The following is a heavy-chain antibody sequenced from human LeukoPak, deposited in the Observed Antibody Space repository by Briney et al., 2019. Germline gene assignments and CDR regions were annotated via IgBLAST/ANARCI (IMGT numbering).Heavy chain of an antibody. Sequence: GGSLRLTCAASGFTFSSHWMSWVRQAPGKGLELVANIRQDGLEKHHVDPVKGRFTIIRDNAKNSLFLQMNNLRADDTAVYYCASGKMVEGSSALDMWGQGTMVTVSS. J-gene: IGHJ3*02. CDR3: ASGKMVEGSSALDM. CDR1: GFTFSSHW. CDR2: IRQDGLEK. D-gene: IGHD2-2*01. V-gene: IGHV3-7*03.